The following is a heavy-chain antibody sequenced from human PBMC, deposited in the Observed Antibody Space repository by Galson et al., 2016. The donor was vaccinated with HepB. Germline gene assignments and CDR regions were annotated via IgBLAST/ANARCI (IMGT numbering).Heavy chain of an antibody. CDR3: ARDGGGFDY. CDR1: GFTFGSYS. D-gene: IGHD3-16*01. CDR2: IRSGSDAI. Sequence: SLRLSCAASGFTFGSYSMNWVRQAPGKGLEWVSYIRSGSDAIYYADSVKGRFTMSRDNVKNSLHLQMNSLRDEDTAVYYCARDGGGFDYWGQGTLVTVSS. J-gene: IGHJ4*02. V-gene: IGHV3-48*02.